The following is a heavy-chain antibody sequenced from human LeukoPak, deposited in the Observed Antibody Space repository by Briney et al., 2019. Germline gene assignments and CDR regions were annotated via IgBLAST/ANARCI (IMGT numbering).Heavy chain of an antibody. V-gene: IGHV4-59*01. CDR2: IYYSGST. CDR3: ARVEEGYGSGRRENYYYYYMDV. Sequence: SETLSLTCTVSGGSISSYHWSWIRQPPGKGLEWIGYIYYSGSTNYKPSLKSRATISVDTSKNQFSLKLSSVTAADTAVYYCARVEEGYGSGRRENYYYYYMDVWGKGTTVTVSS. CDR1: GGSISSYH. J-gene: IGHJ6*03. D-gene: IGHD3-10*01.